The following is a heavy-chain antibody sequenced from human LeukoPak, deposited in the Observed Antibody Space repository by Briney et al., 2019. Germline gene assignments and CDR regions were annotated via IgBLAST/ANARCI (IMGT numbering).Heavy chain of an antibody. V-gene: IGHV3-23*01. CDR2: ITASGGAT. D-gene: IGHD3-10*01. CDR1: GFTFSSYA. Sequence: GGSLRLSCAASGFTFSSYAMNWVRQAPGKGLEWVSAITASGGATFIADSVKGRFTISRDNSKNTLYLQMNSLRAGDTAVYYCAREATLITADYYFDYWGQGTLVTVSS. J-gene: IGHJ4*02. CDR3: AREATLITADYYFDY.